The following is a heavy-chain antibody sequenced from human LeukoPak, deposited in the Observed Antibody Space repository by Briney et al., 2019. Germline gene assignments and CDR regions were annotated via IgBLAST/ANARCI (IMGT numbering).Heavy chain of an antibody. V-gene: IGHV3-23*01. Sequence: GGSLRLSCAASGFTFSTFAITWVRQAPGKGLEWVSSISASGVSTYYADSLKGRFTISRDNSKNTLYLQMNSLRAEDTAVYYCAKDDEYGDNYYGMDVWGKGTTVTVSS. CDR1: GFTFSTFA. D-gene: IGHD4-17*01. CDR3: AKDDEYGDNYYGMDV. J-gene: IGHJ6*04. CDR2: ISASGVST.